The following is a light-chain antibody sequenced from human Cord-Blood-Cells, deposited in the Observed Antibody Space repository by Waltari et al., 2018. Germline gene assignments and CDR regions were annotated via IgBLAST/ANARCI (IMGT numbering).Light chain of an antibody. CDR3: QQYDNLPT. Sequence: DIQMPQSPSSLSASVGDRVTITCQASQDISNYLNWYQQNPGKAPKLLIYDASNLETGVPSRFSGSGSGTDFTFTISSLQPEDIATYYCQQYDNLPTFGQGTRLEIK. CDR2: DAS. J-gene: IGKJ5*01. CDR1: QDISNY. V-gene: IGKV1-33*01.